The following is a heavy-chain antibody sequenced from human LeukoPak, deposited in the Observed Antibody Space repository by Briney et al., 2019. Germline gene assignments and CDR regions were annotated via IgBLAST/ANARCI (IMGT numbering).Heavy chain of an antibody. Sequence: SGGSLRLSCAASGFTFSNYGMHWVRQAPGKGLEWVSFIQYDGSTKYYADSVKGRFTISRDNSKSTLYVQMNSLRAEDTAVYYCAKGLGILTGYYSDYWGQGTLVTVSS. V-gene: IGHV3-30*02. CDR2: IQYDGSTK. CDR3: AKGLGILTGYYSDY. D-gene: IGHD3-9*01. CDR1: GFTFSNYG. J-gene: IGHJ4*02.